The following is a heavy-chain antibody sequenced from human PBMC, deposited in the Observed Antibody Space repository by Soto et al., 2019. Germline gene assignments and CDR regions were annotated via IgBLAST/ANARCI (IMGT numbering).Heavy chain of an antibody. V-gene: IGHV3-72*01. Sequence: EVQLVESGGGLVQPGGSLRLSCAASGFTFSDHYMDWVRQAPGKGLEWVGRSKNKADSYTTEYAASVKGRFTISRDGSKTSLFLQMNSLKTAGTAVYYCTVWGSGNDFGAAWGQGILVTVSS. CDR3: TVWGSGNDFGAA. J-gene: IGHJ4*02. CDR1: GFTFSDHY. CDR2: SKNKADSYTT. D-gene: IGHD3-10*01.